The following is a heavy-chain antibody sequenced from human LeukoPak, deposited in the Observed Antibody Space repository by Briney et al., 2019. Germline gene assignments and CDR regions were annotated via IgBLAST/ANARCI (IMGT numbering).Heavy chain of an antibody. V-gene: IGHV4-34*01. CDR2: INHSGST. Sequence: NPSETLSLTCAVYGGSFSGYYWSWIRQPPGKGLGWIGEINHSGSTNYNPSLKSRVTISVDTSKNQFSLKLSSVTAADTAVYYCARGRRNVDIVATILSSSSPYSSSWYFDYWGQGTLVTVSS. CDR1: GGSFSGYY. J-gene: IGHJ4*02. D-gene: IGHD5-12*01. CDR3: ARGRRNVDIVATILSSSSPYSSSWYFDY.